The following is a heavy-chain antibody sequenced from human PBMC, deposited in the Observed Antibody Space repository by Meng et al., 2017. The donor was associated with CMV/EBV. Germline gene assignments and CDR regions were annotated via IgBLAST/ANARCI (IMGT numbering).Heavy chain of an antibody. Sequence: GGSLRLSCAASGFTFSSYEMNWVRQAPGKGLEWVSYISSSGSTIYYADSVKGRFTISRDNAKNSLYLQMNSLRAEDTAVYCCARDDATSYYYYYGMDVWGQGTTVTVSS. V-gene: IGHV3-48*03. CDR1: GFTFSSYE. CDR3: ARDDATSYYYYYGMDV. J-gene: IGHJ6*02. D-gene: IGHD2-2*01. CDR2: ISSSGSTI.